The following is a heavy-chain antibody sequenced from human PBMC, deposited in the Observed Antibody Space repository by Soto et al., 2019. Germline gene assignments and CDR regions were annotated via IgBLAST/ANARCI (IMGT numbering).Heavy chain of an antibody. Sequence: EDQLVESGGGLVQPGGSLRLTRAVSGFSFRSDWMNWVRQAPGKGLEWVAHTNQDGSEKYYLDSVKGRFTIFRDNAKNSLYLQMNSLRAEDTAVYYCSGGVGDAIWGQGTLVTVSS. V-gene: IGHV3-7*04. CDR2: TNQDGSEK. J-gene: IGHJ4*02. D-gene: IGHD1-26*01. CDR1: GFSFRSDW. CDR3: SGGVGDAI.